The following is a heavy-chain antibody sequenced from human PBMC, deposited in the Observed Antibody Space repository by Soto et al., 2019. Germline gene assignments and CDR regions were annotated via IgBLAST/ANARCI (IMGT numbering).Heavy chain of an antibody. J-gene: IGHJ4*02. CDR2: IYHSGST. Sequence: PSETLSLTCAVSGGSISSGGYSWNWIRQPPGKGLEWIGYIYHSGSTHYNPSLKSRVTISVDKSKNQFSLKLTSVTAADTAVYYCARDNGYSYGYNLDHWGQGTLVTVSS. CDR1: GGSISSGGYS. V-gene: IGHV4-30-2*01. D-gene: IGHD5-18*01. CDR3: ARDNGYSYGYNLDH.